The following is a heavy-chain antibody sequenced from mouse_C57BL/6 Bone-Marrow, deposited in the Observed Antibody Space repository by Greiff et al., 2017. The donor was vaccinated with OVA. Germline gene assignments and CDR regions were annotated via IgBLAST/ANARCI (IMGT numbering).Heavy chain of an antibody. CDR3: ARLGYYGGRFDY. V-gene: IGHV1-64*01. CDR1: GYTFTSYW. CDR2: IHPNSGST. J-gene: IGHJ2*01. D-gene: IGHD1-1*02. Sequence: QVQLQQPGAELVKPGASVKLSCKASGYTFTSYWMHWVKQRPGQGLEWIGMIHPNSGSTNYNEKFKSKATLTVDKSSSTAYMQLSSLTSEDSAVYDCARLGYYGGRFDYWGQGTTLTVSS.